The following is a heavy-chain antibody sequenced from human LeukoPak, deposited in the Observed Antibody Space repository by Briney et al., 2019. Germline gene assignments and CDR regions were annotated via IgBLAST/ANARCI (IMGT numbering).Heavy chain of an antibody. Sequence: GGSLRLSCTVSGFSVSDNSMSWVRQAPGKGLEWVSFIYSGTTHYSDSVKGRFTISRDNSKNTLYLQMNSLRAEDTAVYYCARRAGAYSHPYDYWGQGTLVTVSS. J-gene: IGHJ4*02. D-gene: IGHD4/OR15-4a*01. CDR2: IYSGTT. CDR1: GFSVSDNS. V-gene: IGHV3-53*01. CDR3: ARRAGAYSHPYDY.